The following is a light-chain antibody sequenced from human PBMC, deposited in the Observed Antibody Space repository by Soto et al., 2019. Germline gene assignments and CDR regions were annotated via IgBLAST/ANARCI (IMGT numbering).Light chain of an antibody. CDR2: GAS. V-gene: IGKV3-15*01. Sequence: EIWMTQSPATLSVSPGERATLSCRASQSVSSNLAWYQQKPGQAPRLLIYGASTRATGIPARFSGSGSGTEFTITISSLQSEDFAVYYCQQYNNWPRTFGQGTKVDIK. J-gene: IGKJ1*01. CDR1: QSVSSN. CDR3: QQYNNWPRT.